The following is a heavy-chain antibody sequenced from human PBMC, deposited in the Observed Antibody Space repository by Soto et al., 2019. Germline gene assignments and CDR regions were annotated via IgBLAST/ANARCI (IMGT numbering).Heavy chain of an antibody. Sequence: GEPLQISCNDSGYSFTSYWIGWVRQMPGKGLEWMGIIYPGDSDTRYSPSFQGQVTISADKSISTAYLQWSSLKASDTAMYYCARSEWLRNYYYGMDVWGQGTTVTVSS. J-gene: IGHJ6*02. CDR2: IYPGDSDT. D-gene: IGHD5-12*01. V-gene: IGHV5-51*01. CDR1: GYSFTSYW. CDR3: ARSEWLRNYYYGMDV.